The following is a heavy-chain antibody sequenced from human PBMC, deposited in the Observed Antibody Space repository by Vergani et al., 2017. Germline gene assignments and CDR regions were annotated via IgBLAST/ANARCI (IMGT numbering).Heavy chain of an antibody. D-gene: IGHD5-18*01. CDR3: AKDPATSMGF. V-gene: IGHV3-23*01. J-gene: IGHJ4*01. CDR1: GFIFTNYA. Sequence: EVQLLESGGGLGQPGGSLRLSCAASGFIFTNYAMSWVRQAPGKGLEGVSTIGGSGDSTFYADSVKGRFAISRDNSKNTVYLQMNSMRAEDTAVYYCAKDPATSMGFGGQGILVTVSS. CDR2: IGGSGDST.